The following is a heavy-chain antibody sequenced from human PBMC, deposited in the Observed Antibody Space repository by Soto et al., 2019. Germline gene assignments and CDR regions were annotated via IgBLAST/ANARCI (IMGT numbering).Heavy chain of an antibody. CDR2: ISGSGGST. CDR3: PGEGRLYRSSPGFDH. V-gene: IGHV3-23*01. D-gene: IGHD6-13*01. CDR1: GFTFSSYA. J-gene: IGHJ4*02. Sequence: GGSLRLSCAASGFTFSSYAMSWVRQAPGKGLEWVSAISGSGGSTYYADSVKGRFTISRDNSKNTLYLQMNSLKAEDTAVYYCPGEGRLYRSSPGFDHWGQGTLVTVSS.